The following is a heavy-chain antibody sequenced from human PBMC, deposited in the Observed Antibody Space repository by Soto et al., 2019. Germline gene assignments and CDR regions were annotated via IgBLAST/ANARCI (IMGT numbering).Heavy chain of an antibody. J-gene: IGHJ6*02. D-gene: IGHD2-21*02. CDR1: GGSISSSSYY. CDR3: ARHVVTTAHYYYGMDV. V-gene: IGHV4-39*01. CDR2: IYYSGST. Sequence: QLQLQESGPGLVKPSETLSLTCTVSGGSISSSSYYWGWIRQPPGKGLEWIGSIYYSGSTYYNPSLKSRVTISVDTFKNQFSLKLSSVTAADTAVYYCARHVVTTAHYYYGMDVWGQGTTVTVSS.